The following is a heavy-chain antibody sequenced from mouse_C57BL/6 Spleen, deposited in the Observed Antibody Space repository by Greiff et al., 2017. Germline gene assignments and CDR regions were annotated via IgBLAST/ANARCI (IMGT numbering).Heavy chain of an antibody. J-gene: IGHJ2*01. V-gene: IGHV1-81*01. CDR3: ARGDYYGSGYGVSYYDY. CDR1: GYTFTSYG. D-gene: IGHD1-1*01. Sequence: VQLQQSGAELVRPGASVKLSCKASGYTFTSYGISWVKQRPGQGLEWIGEIYPRSGNTYYNEKFKGKATLTAAKSSSTAYMELRSLTSEDSAVYFYARGDYYGSGYGVSYYDYWGQGTTLTVSS. CDR2: IYPRSGNT.